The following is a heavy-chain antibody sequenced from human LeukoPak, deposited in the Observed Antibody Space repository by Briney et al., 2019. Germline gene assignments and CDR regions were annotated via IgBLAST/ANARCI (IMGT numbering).Heavy chain of an antibody. Sequence: GGSLRLSCAASGFTFSSYSMNWVRQAPGKGLEWVSSISSSSSYIYYADSVKGRFTISRDDAKNSLYLQMNSLRAEDTAVYYCARDILYCSSTSCSYSGGYYMDVWGKGTTVTVSS. CDR1: GFTFSSYS. J-gene: IGHJ6*03. V-gene: IGHV3-21*01. CDR2: ISSSSSYI. CDR3: ARDILYCSSTSCSYSGGYYMDV. D-gene: IGHD2-2*01.